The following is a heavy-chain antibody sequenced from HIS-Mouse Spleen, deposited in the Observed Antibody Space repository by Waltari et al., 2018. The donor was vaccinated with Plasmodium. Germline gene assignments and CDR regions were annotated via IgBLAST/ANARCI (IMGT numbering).Heavy chain of an antibody. D-gene: IGHD6-6*01. CDR1: GFTVSRNY. Sequence: EVQLVESGGGLIQPGGSLSLPCAASGFTVSRNYMSWVRQAPGTGLEWVSVMYSGGSTYYADSVKCRFTISRDNSKNTLYLQMNSLRAEDTAVYYCARGMKSSSSAFDIWGQGTMVTVSS. V-gene: IGHV3-53*01. CDR3: ARGMKSSSSAFDI. CDR2: MYSGGST. J-gene: IGHJ3*02.